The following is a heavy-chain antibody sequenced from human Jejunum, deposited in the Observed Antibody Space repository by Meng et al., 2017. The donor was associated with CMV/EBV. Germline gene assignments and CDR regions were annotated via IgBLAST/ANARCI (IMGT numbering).Heavy chain of an antibody. V-gene: IGHV3-23*01. J-gene: IGHJ4*02. CDR1: A. CDR3: AKEPLGYCSSTSCYRRGYFDY. CDR2: ISGSGGST. Sequence: AMSWVRQAPGKGLEWVSAISGSGGSTYYADSVKGRFTISRDNSKNTLYLQMNSLRAEDTAVYYCAKEPLGYCSSTSCYRRGYFDYWGQGTLVTVSS. D-gene: IGHD2-2*01.